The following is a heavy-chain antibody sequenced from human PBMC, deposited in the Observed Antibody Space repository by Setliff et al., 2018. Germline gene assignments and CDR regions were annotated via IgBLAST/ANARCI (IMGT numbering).Heavy chain of an antibody. J-gene: IGHJ6*02. V-gene: IGHV4-34*01. CDR1: GGSFSGYY. CDR2: INHSGST. Sequence: ETLSLTCAVYGGSFSGYYWSWIRQPPGKGLEWIGEINHSGSTNYNPSLKSRVTISVDTSKNQFSLKLSSVTAADTAVYCCARKKTVYWYYGMDVWGQGTTVTVSS. D-gene: IGHD2-15*01. CDR3: ARKKTVYWYYGMDV.